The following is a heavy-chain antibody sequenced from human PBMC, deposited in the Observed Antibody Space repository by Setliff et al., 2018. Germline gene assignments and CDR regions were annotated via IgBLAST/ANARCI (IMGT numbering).Heavy chain of an antibody. D-gene: IGHD6-19*01. V-gene: IGHV4-31*03. J-gene: IGHJ4*02. Sequence: SETLSLTCTVSGGSISSGGYYWSWIRQHPGKGLEWIGYIYYSGSTYYNQSLKSRVTISVDTSKNQFSLKLSSVTAADTAVYYCAREGIAVAGMLDYWGQGTLVTVSS. CDR3: AREGIAVAGMLDY. CDR1: GGSISSGGYY. CDR2: IYYSGST.